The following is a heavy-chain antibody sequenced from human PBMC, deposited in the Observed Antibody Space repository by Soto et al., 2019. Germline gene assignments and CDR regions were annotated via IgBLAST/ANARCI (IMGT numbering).Heavy chain of an antibody. Sequence: QLQLQESGSGLVKPSQTLSLTCAVSGGAISSGGYSWSWIRQPPGKGLAWIGYTYHIGSTYLTTPINRRALLSVVRSTTLFSLTPCSVTAADTAASSCATVPSPWGLGTLVSVSS. CDR3: ATVPSP. V-gene: IGHV4-30-2*01. CDR1: GGAISSGGYS. J-gene: IGHJ5*02. CDR2: TYHIGST.